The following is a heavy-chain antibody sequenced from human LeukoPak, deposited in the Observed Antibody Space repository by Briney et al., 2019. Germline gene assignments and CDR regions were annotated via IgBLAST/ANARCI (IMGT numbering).Heavy chain of an antibody. D-gene: IGHD2-21*02. Sequence: ETXSLTXXXXXGSISXYYWSWIRQPPGKGLEWIGYIYYSGSTNYNPSLKSRVTISVDTSKNQFSLKLSSVTAADTAVYYCARLVVTAPNYYYYGMDVWGQGTTVTVSS. CDR3: ARLVVTAPNYYYYGMDV. J-gene: IGHJ6*02. CDR2: IYYSGST. CDR1: XGSISXYY. V-gene: IGHV4-59*08.